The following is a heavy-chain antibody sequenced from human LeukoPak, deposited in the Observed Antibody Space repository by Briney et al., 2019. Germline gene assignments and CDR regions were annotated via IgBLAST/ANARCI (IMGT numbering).Heavy chain of an antibody. CDR3: ARTHYNWSTPMGWFDP. V-gene: IGHV1-2*04. CDR1: GYTFTGYY. D-gene: IGHD1-20*01. Sequence: ASVKVSCKASGYTFTGYYMHWVRQAPGQGLEWMGWINPNSGGTNYAQKFQGWVTMTRDTSISTAYMELSRLRSDDTAVYYCARTHYNWSTPMGWFDPWGQGTLVTVSS. J-gene: IGHJ5*02. CDR2: INPNSGGT.